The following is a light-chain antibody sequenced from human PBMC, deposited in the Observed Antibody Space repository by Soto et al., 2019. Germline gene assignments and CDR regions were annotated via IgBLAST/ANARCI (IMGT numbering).Light chain of an antibody. CDR3: QQDDNRPFT. V-gene: IGKV1-33*01. CDR1: QSVSGW. CDR2: DAS. J-gene: IGKJ3*01. Sequence: DIQMPQSPSPLSASLGDTFTVTCLASQSVSGWLAWYQQKPGKAPKLLIYDASNLETGVPSRFSGSGSGTDFTFTISSLQPEDIATYYCQQDDNRPFTFGPGTKVDIK.